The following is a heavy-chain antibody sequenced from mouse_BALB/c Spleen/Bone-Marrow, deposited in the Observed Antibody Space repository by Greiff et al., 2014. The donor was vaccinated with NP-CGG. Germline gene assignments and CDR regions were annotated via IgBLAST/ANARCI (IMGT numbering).Heavy chain of an antibody. CDR1: GYTFTDYE. V-gene: IGHV1-15*01. J-gene: IGHJ3*01. CDR3: TSSETGPFAY. CDR2: IDPETGGT. D-gene: IGHD4-1*01. Sequence: VKLVESGAELVRPGASVTLSCKASGYTFTDYEMHWVKQTPVHGLEWIGAIDPETGGTAYNQKFKGKATLTADKSSSTAYMELRSLTSEDSAVYYCTSSETGPFAYWGQGTLVTVSA.